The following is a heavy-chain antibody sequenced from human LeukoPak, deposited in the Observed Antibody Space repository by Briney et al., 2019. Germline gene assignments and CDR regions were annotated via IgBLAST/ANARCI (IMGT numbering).Heavy chain of an antibody. J-gene: IGHJ4*02. CDR2: ISTSSSYI. CDR3: ARGRPHGNDY. D-gene: IGHD4-23*01. Sequence: GGSLRLSCAASEFTFSTYSMNWVRQAPGKGLEWVSSISTSSSYIFYADSLKGRFTISRDNAKNSLYLQMDSLRAEDTAVYYCARGRPHGNDYWGQGTLVTVSS. CDR1: EFTFSTYS. V-gene: IGHV3-21*01.